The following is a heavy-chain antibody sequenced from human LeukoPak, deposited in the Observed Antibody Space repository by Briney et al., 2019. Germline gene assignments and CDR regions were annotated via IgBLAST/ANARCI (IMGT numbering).Heavy chain of an antibody. Sequence: GRSLRLSCAASGFTSGTYAMHWVRQAPGKGLEWVAVISYDGSNKYYADSVKGRFTISRDNSKNTLYLQMNSLRPEDTAVYYCAKNARDYGDYDHYGMDVWGKGTTVTVSS. CDR3: AKNARDYGDYDHYGMDV. J-gene: IGHJ6*04. CDR1: GFTSGTYA. CDR2: ISYDGSNK. D-gene: IGHD4-17*01. V-gene: IGHV3-30*18.